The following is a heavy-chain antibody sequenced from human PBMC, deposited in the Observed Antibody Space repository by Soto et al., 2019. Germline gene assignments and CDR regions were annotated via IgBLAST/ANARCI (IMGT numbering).Heavy chain of an antibody. Sequence: SETLSLTCTVSGGSISSSSYYWGWIRQPPGKGLEWIGSIYYSGSTYYNPSLKSRVTISVDTSKNQFSLKLSSVTAADTAVYYCARRLPITIFGVVIPPDKGYYFDYWGQGTLVTVSS. CDR3: ARRLPITIFGVVIPPDKGYYFDY. CDR2: IYYSGST. V-gene: IGHV4-39*01. J-gene: IGHJ4*02. D-gene: IGHD3-3*01. CDR1: GGSISSSSYY.